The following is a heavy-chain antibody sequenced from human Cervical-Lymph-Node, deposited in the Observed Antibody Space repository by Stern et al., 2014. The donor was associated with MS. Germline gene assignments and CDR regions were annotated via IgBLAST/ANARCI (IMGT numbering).Heavy chain of an antibody. J-gene: IGHJ4*02. CDR2: IYPGDSET. V-gene: IGHV5-51*03. D-gene: IGHD5-24*01. CDR3: ARRGDGYNYYFDF. CDR1: GYSFTNYW. Sequence: EVQLVESGAEVKRPGESLKISCKGSGYSFTNYWIGWVRPMPGKGLEWMGIIYPGDSETTYSPSFQGRVTFSVDKSINTAYLQWGSLRASDTAMYYCARRGDGYNYYFDFWGQGTLVTVSS.